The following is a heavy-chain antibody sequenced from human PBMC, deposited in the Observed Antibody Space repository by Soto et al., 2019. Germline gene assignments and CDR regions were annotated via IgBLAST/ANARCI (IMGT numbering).Heavy chain of an antibody. CDR1: GFTFSTYS. CDR2: ISSRSDI. V-gene: IGHV3-21*01. CDR3: AREYTAWPLAYGLDV. D-gene: IGHD2-2*02. Sequence: PGGSLRLSCVGSGFTFSTYSINWVRQAPGKGLAWVSSISSRSDIYYADSVKGRFTISRDNAKNSVSLQMNSLRAEDTAVYYCAREYTAWPLAYGLDVWGQGTTVTVSS. J-gene: IGHJ6*02.